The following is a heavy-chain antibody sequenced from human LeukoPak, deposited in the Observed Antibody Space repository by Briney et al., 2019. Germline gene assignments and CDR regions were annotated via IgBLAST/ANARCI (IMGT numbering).Heavy chain of an antibody. CDR2: IYRSGST. J-gene: IGHJ6*03. V-gene: IGHV4-38-2*02. CDR1: GGSVSRYY. D-gene: IGHD1-26*01. CDR3: ARTGAGYYYYHMDV. Sequence: SETLTLTCTVSGGSVSRYYWGWIRQPPGKGLEWIGTIYRSGSTYSNPSLRGRVTISVDTSKNQFSLKLSSVTAADTAVYYCARTGAGYYYYHMDVWGKGTTVTVSS.